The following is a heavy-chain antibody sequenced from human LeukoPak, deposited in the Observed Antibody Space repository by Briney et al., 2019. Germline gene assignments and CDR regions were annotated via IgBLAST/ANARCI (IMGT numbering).Heavy chain of an antibody. Sequence: SETLSLTCDVSDFSIRSGYYWGWLRQPPGKGLEWIGHIYHNGNTYYNPSLKSRVTISVDTSRNQFSLMLSSVTAADTAVYYCARRDYDPNFDYWGQGTLVTVSS. CDR2: IYHNGNT. CDR3: ARRDYDPNFDY. V-gene: IGHV4-38-2*01. D-gene: IGHD3-3*01. CDR1: DFSIRSGYY. J-gene: IGHJ4*02.